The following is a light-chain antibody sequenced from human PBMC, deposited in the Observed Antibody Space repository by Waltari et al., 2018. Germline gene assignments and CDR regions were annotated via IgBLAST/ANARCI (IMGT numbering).Light chain of an antibody. CDR3: QQYSSPAT. V-gene: IGKV3-20*01. J-gene: IGKJ1*01. CDR2: GAS. CDR1: QSVSRS. Sequence: EIVLTQSPATLSLSPGERATLSCRASQSVSRSLAWYQQKPGQAPRLPSYGASSRATGIPDRFSGSGSGTDFTLTISRLEPEDCAVYYCQQYSSPATFGHGTKVEIK.